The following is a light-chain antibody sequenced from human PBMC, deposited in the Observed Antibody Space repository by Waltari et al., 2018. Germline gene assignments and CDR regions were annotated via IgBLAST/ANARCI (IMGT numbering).Light chain of an antibody. CDR3: QQYGSRWT. J-gene: IGKJ1*01. Sequence: DIQMTPSPSNLSAYLGDRVTITCRASQSIGDSLAWYQQKTGKAPKLLVFKASTVERGVPSRFGGSGSGTEFTLTITSLQPDDVATYYCQQYGSRWTFGQGTKVEVK. V-gene: IGKV1-5*03. CDR2: KAS. CDR1: QSIGDS.